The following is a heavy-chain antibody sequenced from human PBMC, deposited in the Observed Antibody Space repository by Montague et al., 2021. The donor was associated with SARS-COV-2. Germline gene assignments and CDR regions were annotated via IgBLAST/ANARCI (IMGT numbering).Heavy chain of an antibody. J-gene: IGHJ6*02. D-gene: IGHD3-9*01. Sequence: SLRLSCAASGFTFSSYSMNWVRQAPGKGLEWVSSISSSSSYIYYADSVKGRFTISRDNAKNSLYPQMNSLRAEDTAVYYCARGDFDWLLSFHYGMNVWGQGTTVTVSS. CDR1: GFTFSSYS. V-gene: IGHV3-21*01. CDR2: ISSSSSYI. CDR3: ARGDFDWLLSFHYGMNV.